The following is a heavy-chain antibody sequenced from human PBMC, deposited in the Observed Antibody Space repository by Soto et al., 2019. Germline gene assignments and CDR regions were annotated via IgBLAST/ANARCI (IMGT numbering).Heavy chain of an antibody. CDR2: IDSDGTTT. Sequence: EVQVVESGGGLVQPGGSLRLSCVASGFTFRRYWMHWVRQAPGKGLVWVSRIDSDGTTTQYEDSVRGRFTISRDNAKNTPFLQMNSLRAEDTAVYYCAIVGDSGYYLCPLDDWGQGTLVTVSS. CDR1: GFTFRRYW. J-gene: IGHJ4*02. CDR3: AIVGDSGYYLCPLDD. V-gene: IGHV3-74*03. D-gene: IGHD3-22*01.